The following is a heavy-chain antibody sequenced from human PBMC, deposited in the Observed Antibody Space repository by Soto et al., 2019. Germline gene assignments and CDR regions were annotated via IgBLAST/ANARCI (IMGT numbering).Heavy chain of an antibody. Sequence: ASVKVSCNASGYTFTNYYINWVRQATGQGFEWMGWMNPNSGNTGIARNFQGRVTMTRDTSISTAYMELSSLRSEDTAVYYCARGESVKPTGPRGGFDIWGQGTVVTVSS. V-gene: IGHV1-8*01. D-gene: IGHD1-1*01. CDR3: ARGESVKPTGPRGGFDI. CDR2: MNPNSGNT. CDR1: GYTFTNYY. J-gene: IGHJ3*02.